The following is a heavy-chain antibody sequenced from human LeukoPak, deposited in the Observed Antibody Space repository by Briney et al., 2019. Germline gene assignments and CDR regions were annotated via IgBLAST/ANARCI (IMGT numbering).Heavy chain of an antibody. CDR1: EFTFSTYW. V-gene: IGHV3-7*01. J-gene: IGHJ2*01. D-gene: IGHD3-10*01. CDR3: ARGWGSGSYYLTDYWYFDL. Sequence: GGSLRLSCAASEFTFSTYWMTWVRQAPGKGLEWVADIKQDGSEKYYVDSVKGRFTISRQNAKNSLFLQMNSLRAEDTAVYYCARGWGSGSYYLTDYWYFDLWGRGTLVTVSS. CDR2: IKQDGSEK.